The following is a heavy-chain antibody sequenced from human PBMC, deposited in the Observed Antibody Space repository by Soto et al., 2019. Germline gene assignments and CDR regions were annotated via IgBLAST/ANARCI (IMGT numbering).Heavy chain of an antibody. J-gene: IGHJ4*02. Sequence: PGGSLRLSCTASGFTFGDYAMGWFRQAPGEGLEWVGFIRSKAYGGTTEYAASVKGRFTISRDDSKSIAYLQMNSLKTEDTAVYYCTREYGGNRWGQGTLVTVSS. CDR1: GFTFGDYA. D-gene: IGHD2-15*01. CDR2: IRSKAYGGTT. V-gene: IGHV3-49*03. CDR3: TREYGGNR.